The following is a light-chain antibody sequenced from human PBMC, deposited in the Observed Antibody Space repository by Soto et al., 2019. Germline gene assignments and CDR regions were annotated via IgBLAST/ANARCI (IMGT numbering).Light chain of an antibody. Sequence: EIVLTQSPGTLSLSPGERATLSCRASQNVGRNYVAWYQQKPGQAPRLLIFAASGRVTGIPDRFSGSGSGTDFTLIITRLEPEDFALYFCQQYGSSPPYTFGQGTTLEIK. V-gene: IGKV3-20*01. CDR2: AAS. CDR3: QQYGSSPPYT. CDR1: QNVGRNY. J-gene: IGKJ2*01.